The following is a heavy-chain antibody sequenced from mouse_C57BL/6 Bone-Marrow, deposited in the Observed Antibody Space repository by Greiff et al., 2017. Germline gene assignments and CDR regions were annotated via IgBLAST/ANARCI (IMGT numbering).Heavy chain of an antibody. V-gene: IGHV14-4*01. J-gene: IGHJ2*01. CDR3: TKGLTPFDY. D-gene: IGHD1-1*01. CDR2: IDPENGDT. Sequence: EVQLQESGAELVRPGASVKLSCTASGFNIKDDYMHWVKQRPEQGLEWIGWIDPENGDTEYASKFQGKATITADTSSNTAYLQLSSLTSEDTAVYYSTKGLTPFDYWGQGTTLTVSS. CDR1: GFNIKDDY.